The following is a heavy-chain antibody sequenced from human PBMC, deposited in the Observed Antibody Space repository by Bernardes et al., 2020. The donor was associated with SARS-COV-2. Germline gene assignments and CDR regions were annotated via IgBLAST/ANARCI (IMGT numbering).Heavy chain of an antibody. Sequence: PETLSLTCPVFGGSISSHSWSWIRPPPGKGLEWIGNIYNSGTTDYNPSLKSRVTISVDTSKKQFSLNLTSVTAADTAVYYCARDIRTGDYYFDFWGQGTLVTVSS. V-gene: IGHV4-59*11. J-gene: IGHJ4*02. CDR1: GGSISSHS. CDR2: IYNSGTT. CDR3: ARDIRTGDYYFDF. D-gene: IGHD4-17*01.